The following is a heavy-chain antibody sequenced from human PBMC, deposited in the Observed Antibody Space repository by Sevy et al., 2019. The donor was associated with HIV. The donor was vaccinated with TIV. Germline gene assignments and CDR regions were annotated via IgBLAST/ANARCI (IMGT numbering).Heavy chain of an antibody. CDR2: IYNGGST. V-gene: IGHV4-39*01. CDR1: GASMRSSHY. CDR3: ARLPQWLGASFDS. J-gene: IGHJ4*02. D-gene: IGHD6-19*01. Sequence: SETLSLTCTVSGASMRSSHYWGWIRQPPGKGLDWIGSIYNGGSTYYNPSLKTRLTISIDKSKNQFSLNLSSVTAADTAIYYCARLPQWLGASFDSWGPGTLVTVSS.